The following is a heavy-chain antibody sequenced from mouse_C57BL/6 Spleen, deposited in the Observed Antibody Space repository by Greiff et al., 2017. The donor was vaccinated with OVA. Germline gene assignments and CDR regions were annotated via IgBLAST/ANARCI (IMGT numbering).Heavy chain of an antibody. Sequence: QVQLQQSGAELARPGASVKMSCKASGYTFTSYTMHWVKQRPGQGLEWIGYINPSSGYTKYNQKFKDKATLTADKSSSTAYMQLSSLTSEDSAVYYCARSDYYGSSYHWYFDVWGTGTTVTVSS. CDR1: GYTFTSYT. CDR2: INPSSGYT. J-gene: IGHJ1*03. V-gene: IGHV1-4*01. CDR3: ARSDYYGSSYHWYFDV. D-gene: IGHD1-1*01.